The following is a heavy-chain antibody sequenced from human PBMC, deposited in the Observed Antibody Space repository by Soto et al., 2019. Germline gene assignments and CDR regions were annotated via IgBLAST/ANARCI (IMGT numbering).Heavy chain of an antibody. CDR1: GGSISSSSNH. V-gene: IGHV4-39*01. D-gene: IGHD4-17*01. J-gene: IGHJ4*02. CDR2: IYYSENT. CDR3: ATHPPYGPLDH. Sequence: SETLSLTCTVSGGSISSSSNHWXWIRQPPGKGLEWIGNIYYSENTYYNPSLKSRVTISVDTSKNQFSLRLTSVTAADTAVYYCATHPPYGPLDHWGQGTLVTVSS.